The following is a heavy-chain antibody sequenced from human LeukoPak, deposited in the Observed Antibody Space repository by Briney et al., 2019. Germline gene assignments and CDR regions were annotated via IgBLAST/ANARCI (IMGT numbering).Heavy chain of an antibody. V-gene: IGHV3-21*01. CDR3: ARDSITMIVVAPV. D-gene: IGHD3-22*01. CDR2: ITSSSNYI. CDR1: GFTFSSYS. J-gene: IGHJ6*02. Sequence: GGSLRLSCAASGFTFSSYSMNWVRQAPGKGLEWVSFITSSSNYIYYADSVKGRFTISRDNAKNSLYLQMNSLRAEDTAVYYCARDSITMIVVAPVWGQGTTVTVSS.